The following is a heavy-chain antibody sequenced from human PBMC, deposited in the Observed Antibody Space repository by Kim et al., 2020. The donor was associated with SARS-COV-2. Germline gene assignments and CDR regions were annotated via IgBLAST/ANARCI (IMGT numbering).Heavy chain of an antibody. CDR3: ARHRIAAAVYNWFDP. D-gene: IGHD6-13*01. Sequence: PSLKSRVTISVDTSKNQFSLKLSSVTAADTAVYYCARHRIAAAVYNWFDPWGQGTLVTVSS. V-gene: IGHV4-39*01. J-gene: IGHJ5*02.